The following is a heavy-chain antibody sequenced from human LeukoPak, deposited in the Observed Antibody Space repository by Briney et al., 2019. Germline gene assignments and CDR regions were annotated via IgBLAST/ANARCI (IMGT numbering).Heavy chain of an antibody. D-gene: IGHD2-2*01. CDR1: GGTFSSYA. CDR3: AILREDCSSTSCLDY. J-gene: IGHJ4*02. V-gene: IGHV1-69*04. CDR2: IIPILGIA. Sequence: SVKVSCKASGGTFSSYAISWVRQAPGQGLEWMGGIIPILGIANYAQKFQGRVTITADKSTSTAYMELSSLRSEDTAVYYCAILREDCSSTSCLDYWGQGTLVTVSS.